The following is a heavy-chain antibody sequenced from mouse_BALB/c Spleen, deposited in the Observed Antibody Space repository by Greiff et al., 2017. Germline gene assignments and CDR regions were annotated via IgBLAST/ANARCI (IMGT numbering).Heavy chain of an antibody. CDR2: INPYNGDT. V-gene: IGHV1-20*02. J-gene: IGHJ2*01. CDR1: GYSFTGYF. Sequence: VQLKQSGPELVKPGASVKISCKASGYSFTGYFMNWVMQSHGKSLEWIGRINPYNGDTFYNQKFKGKATLTVDKSSSTAHMELRSLASEDSAVYYCARDYYGSYYFDYWGQGTTLTVSS. CDR3: ARDYYGSYYFDY. D-gene: IGHD1-2*01.